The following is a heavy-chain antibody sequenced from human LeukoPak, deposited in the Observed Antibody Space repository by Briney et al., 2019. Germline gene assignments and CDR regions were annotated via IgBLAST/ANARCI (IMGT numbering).Heavy chain of an antibody. V-gene: IGHV4-34*01. J-gene: IGHJ5*02. D-gene: IGHD6-19*01. CDR3: ARGGGIAVAGTMNWFDP. Sequence: PSETLSLTCAVYGGSFSGYYWSWIRQPPGKGLEWIGEINHSGSTNYNPSLKSRVTISVDTYKNQFSLKLSSVTAADTAVYYCARGGGIAVAGTMNWFDPWGQGTLVTVSS. CDR2: INHSGST. CDR1: GGSFSGYY.